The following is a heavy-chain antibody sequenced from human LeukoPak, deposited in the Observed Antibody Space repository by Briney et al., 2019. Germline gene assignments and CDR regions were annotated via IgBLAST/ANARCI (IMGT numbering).Heavy chain of an antibody. CDR2: IIPIFGTA. CDR1: GYTFTSYY. D-gene: IGHD6-13*01. CDR3: ARDSDTGSSWYY. V-gene: IGHV1-69*13. Sequence: GASVKVSCKASGYTFTSYYIHWVRQAPGQGLEWMGGIIPIFGTANYAQKFQGRVTIIADESTSTAYMELSSLRSEDTAVYYCARDSDTGSSWYYWGQGTLVTVSS. J-gene: IGHJ4*02.